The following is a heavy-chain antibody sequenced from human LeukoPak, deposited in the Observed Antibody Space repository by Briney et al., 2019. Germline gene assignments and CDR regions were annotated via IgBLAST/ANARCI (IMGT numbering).Heavy chain of an antibody. Sequence: GGSLRLSCVASGCTFSTYNMNWFRQAPGKGLEWVSSIINSGSSTFYADSVKGRCTISRDNSKNTMYLELSSLRTEDAAVYFCAKAVAGYYYMDVWGKGTTVAVSS. CDR3: AKAVAGYYYMDV. D-gene: IGHD6-19*01. CDR1: GCTFSTYN. J-gene: IGHJ6*03. V-gene: IGHV3-23*05. CDR2: IINSGSST.